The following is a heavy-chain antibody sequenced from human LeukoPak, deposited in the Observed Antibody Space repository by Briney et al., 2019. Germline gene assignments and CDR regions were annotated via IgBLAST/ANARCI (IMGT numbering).Heavy chain of an antibody. CDR2: IWYDGSNK. D-gene: IGHD1-26*01. CDR1: GFTFSSYG. V-gene: IGHV3-33*01. CDR3: ARDAVGATRPRVPDY. J-gene: IGHJ4*02. Sequence: GGSLRLSCAASGFTFSSYGMHWVRQAPPKGMEWVAVIWYDGSNKYYADSVKGRFTISRDNSKNTLYLQMNGLRAEDTAVYYCARDAVGATRPRVPDYWGQGTLVTVSS.